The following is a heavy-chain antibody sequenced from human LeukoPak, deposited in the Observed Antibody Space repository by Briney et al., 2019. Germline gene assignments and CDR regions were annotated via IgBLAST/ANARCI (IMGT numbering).Heavy chain of an antibody. D-gene: IGHD3-10*01. CDR2: ISGSGGST. J-gene: IGHJ4*02. Sequence: PGGSLRLSCAASGFTFSSFAMTWVRQAPGKGLEWVSSISGSGGSTYYADSVQGRFTISRDNSKNTLYLQMNSLRAEDTAVYYCAKYLGSGTSFDDWGQGTLATVSS. V-gene: IGHV3-23*01. CDR1: GFTFSSFA. CDR3: AKYLGSGTSFDD.